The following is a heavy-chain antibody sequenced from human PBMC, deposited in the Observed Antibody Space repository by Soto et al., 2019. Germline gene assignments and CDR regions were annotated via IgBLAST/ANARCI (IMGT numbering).Heavy chain of an antibody. CDR2: IVSDGSAK. J-gene: IGHJ3*02. CDR1: GFPFSTYG. D-gene: IGHD1-1*01. CDR3: ARDDAFGNENGFDI. Sequence: XVSLQLSCAVSGFPFSTYGFHWVRQPPGKGLEWVAVIVSDGSAKYHADSVEGRFTISRDNSKDTLYLQMNSLRAEDTAVYYCARDDAFGNENGFDIWGQGTMVTVSS. V-gene: IGHV3-33*01.